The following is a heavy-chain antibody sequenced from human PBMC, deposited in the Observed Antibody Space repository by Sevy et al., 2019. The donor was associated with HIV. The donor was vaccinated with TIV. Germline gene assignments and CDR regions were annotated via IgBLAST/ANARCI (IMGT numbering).Heavy chain of an antibody. CDR3: ARGRVVVAAPDDY. D-gene: IGHD2-15*01. V-gene: IGHV4-59*01. Sequence: SETLSLTCTVSGGSISSYYWSWIRQPPGKGLEWIGYIYYSGSTNYNPSLKSRVTISVDTSKNQCSLKLSSVTAADTYVYYCARGRVVVAAPDDYWGQGTLVTVSS. CDR1: GGSISSYY. J-gene: IGHJ4*02. CDR2: IYYSGST.